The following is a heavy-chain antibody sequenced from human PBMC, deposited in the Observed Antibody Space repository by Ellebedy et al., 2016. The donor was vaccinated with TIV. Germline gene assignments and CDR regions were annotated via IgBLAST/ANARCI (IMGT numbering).Heavy chain of an antibody. CDR1: GFTFSSYW. CDR3: ARGDYYYGMDV. J-gene: IGHJ6*02. CDR2: INSDGSST. Sequence: GESLKISCAASGFTFSSYWMHWVRQAPGKGLVWVSRINSDGSSTSYADSVKGRFTISRDNAKNTLYLQMNSLRAEDTAVYYCARGDYYYGMDVWGQGTTVTVSS. V-gene: IGHV3-74*01.